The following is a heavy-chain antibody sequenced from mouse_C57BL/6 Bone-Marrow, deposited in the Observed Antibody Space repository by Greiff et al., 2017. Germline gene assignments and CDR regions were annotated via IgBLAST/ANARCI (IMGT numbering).Heavy chain of an antibody. J-gene: IGHJ1*03. V-gene: IGHV1-55*01. Sequence: QVQLQQPGAELVKPGASVKMSCKASGYTFTSYWITWVKQRPGQGLEWIGDIYPGSGSTNYNEKFKSKATLTVDTSSSTAYMQLSSLTSEDSAVNYCARRGGYYEYDEGRYFDVWGTGTTVTVAS. CDR3: ARRGGYYEYDEGRYFDV. CDR2: IYPGSGST. CDR1: GYTFTSYW. D-gene: IGHD2-4*01.